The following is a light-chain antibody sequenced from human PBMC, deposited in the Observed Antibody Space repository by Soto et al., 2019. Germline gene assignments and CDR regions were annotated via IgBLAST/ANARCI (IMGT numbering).Light chain of an antibody. CDR1: SSDIGGYNF. J-gene: IGLJ2*01. CDR3: CSYAGSYTLV. CDR2: DVG. Sequence: QSALTQPRSVSGSPGQSVTISCTGTSSDIGGYNFVSWYQQHPGKAPKVMIYDVGKRPSGVPDRFSGSKSGNTASLTISGLQADDEGDYSCCSYAGSYTLVFGGGTKLTVL. V-gene: IGLV2-11*01.